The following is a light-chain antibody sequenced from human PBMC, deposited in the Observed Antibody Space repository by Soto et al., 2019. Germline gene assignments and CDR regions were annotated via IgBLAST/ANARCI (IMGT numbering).Light chain of an antibody. CDR3: TSFSTGSSYVI. CDR1: SSDVGNYKY. J-gene: IGLJ2*01. Sequence: SALTQPPSVSGSPGQSITISCTGTSSDVGNYKYVSWYQEHPGKAPRLIIYQVTNRPSGVSNRFSGSKSGNTASLTISGLQAEDEAYYYCTSFSTGSSYVIFGGGTKVTVL. CDR2: QVT. V-gene: IGLV2-14*01.